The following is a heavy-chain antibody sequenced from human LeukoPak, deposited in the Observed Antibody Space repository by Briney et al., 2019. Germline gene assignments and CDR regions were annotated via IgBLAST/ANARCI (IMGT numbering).Heavy chain of an antibody. CDR2: INDDGTTT. V-gene: IGHV3-74*03. CDR1: GITGSPFSSHW. D-gene: IGHD6-19*01. J-gene: IGHJ6*02. Sequence: GGSLRLSCAASGITGSPFSSHWLHWVRQAPGKGLMWVAHINDDGTTTTYADSVEGRFTISRDNAKTTLFLQMDSLRAEDTALYYCATDGWYVMDVWGQGTTVTVSS. CDR3: ATDGWYVMDV.